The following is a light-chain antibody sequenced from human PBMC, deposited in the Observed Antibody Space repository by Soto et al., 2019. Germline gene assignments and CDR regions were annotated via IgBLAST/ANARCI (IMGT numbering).Light chain of an antibody. CDR3: STKAGSNNWV. J-gene: IGLJ3*02. CDR1: SSDVGIYNY. V-gene: IGLV2-8*01. Sequence: QSALTQPPSASGSPGQSVTISCTGTSSDVGIYNYVSWYQQRPGKAPKLMIYEVTERPSGVPDRFSGSKSGNTASLTVSGLQAEDEADYYCSTKAGSNNWVFGGGTKLTVL. CDR2: EVT.